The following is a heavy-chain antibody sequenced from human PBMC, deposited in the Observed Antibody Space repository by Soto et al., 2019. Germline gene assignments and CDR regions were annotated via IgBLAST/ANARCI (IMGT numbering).Heavy chain of an antibody. Sequence: QVQLVQSGPEVKKTGSSMKVSCKASGGPFRGYGLNWVRQAPGQGLEWIGGIIPDFGAPNYAQKFQGRVSITAAESRTTISRDLQGLRSGDRPVYSWPPPGGGFSGPFYHQGVLNVWGQGTRLTVSS. J-gene: IGHJ6*02. CDR1: GGPFRGYG. CDR3: PPPGGGFSGPFYHQGVLNV. V-gene: IGHV1-69*01. D-gene: IGHD3-10*01. CDR2: IIPDFGAP.